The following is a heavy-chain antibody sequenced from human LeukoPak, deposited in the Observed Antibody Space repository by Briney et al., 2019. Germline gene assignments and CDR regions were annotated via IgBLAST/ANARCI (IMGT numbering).Heavy chain of an antibody. D-gene: IGHD5-12*01. CDR3: ARAGDYSGYAEF. CDR2: AHNSGST. J-gene: IGHJ4*02. V-gene: IGHV4-59*01. Sequence: SSETLSLTCSVSGGYISSYYWSWIRQPPGKGLEWIGYAHNSGSTNNNPSLKSRVTISVDTSKNQFALKLSSVTAADTAVYYCARAGDYSGYAEFWGQGVLVTVSS. CDR1: GGYISSYY.